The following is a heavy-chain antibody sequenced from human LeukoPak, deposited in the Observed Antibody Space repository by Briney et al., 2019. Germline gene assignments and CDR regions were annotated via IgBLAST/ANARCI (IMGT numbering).Heavy chain of an antibody. Sequence: GGSLRLSCAASAFTFSNYAMTWVRQAPGKGLEWLSAISGSGGSTYYADSVKGRFTISRDNSKNTLYLQMNSLRAEDTAVYYCANVAGLELRRTAGYFDYWGQGTLVTVSS. J-gene: IGHJ4*02. CDR3: ANVAGLELRRTAGYFDY. CDR1: AFTFSNYA. D-gene: IGHD6-19*01. CDR2: ISGSGGST. V-gene: IGHV3-23*01.